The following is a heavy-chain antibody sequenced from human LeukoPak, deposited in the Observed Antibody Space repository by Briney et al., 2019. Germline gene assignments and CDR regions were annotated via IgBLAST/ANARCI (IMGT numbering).Heavy chain of an antibody. D-gene: IGHD2-2*01. Sequence: ASVNVSCKASGYTFTGYYMHWVRQAPGQGLEWMGRINPNSGGTNYAQKFQGRVTMTRDTSISTAYMELSRLRSDDTAVYYCAIYCSSTSCYSERLFDYWGQGTLVTVSS. CDR3: AIYCSSTSCYSERLFDY. CDR1: GYTFTGYY. CDR2: INPNSGGT. V-gene: IGHV1-2*06. J-gene: IGHJ4*02.